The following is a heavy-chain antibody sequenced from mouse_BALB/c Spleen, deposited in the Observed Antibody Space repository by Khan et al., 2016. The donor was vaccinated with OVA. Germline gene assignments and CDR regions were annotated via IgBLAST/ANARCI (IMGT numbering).Heavy chain of an antibody. Sequence: QVQLQQSGAELVRPGASVKLSCKTSGYIFTSYWIHWVKQRSGQGLEWIARIYPGTGSTHYNAKFKGKATLTADKSSSTAYMQLSSLKSEDAAVYFCARPSDNSGSLFAYWGQGTLVTVSA. CDR2: IYPGTGST. V-gene: IGHV1S132*01. CDR1: GYIFTSYW. CDR3: ARPSDNSGSLFAY. J-gene: IGHJ3*01. D-gene: IGHD3-2*01.